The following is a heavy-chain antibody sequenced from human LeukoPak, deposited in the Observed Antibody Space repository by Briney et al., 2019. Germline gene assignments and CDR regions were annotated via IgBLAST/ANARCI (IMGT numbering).Heavy chain of an antibody. CDR1: GFTFSSYS. CDR3: ARDPYDFWSGYYRVYYYYYMDV. V-gene: IGHV3-21*01. J-gene: IGHJ6*03. Sequence: GGSLRLSCAASGFTFSSYSMNWVRQAPGKGLEWASSISSSSSYIYYADSVKGRFTISRDNAKNSLYLQMNSLRAEDTAVYYCARDPYDFWSGYYRVYYYYYMDVWGKGTTVTVSS. D-gene: IGHD3-3*01. CDR2: ISSSSSYI.